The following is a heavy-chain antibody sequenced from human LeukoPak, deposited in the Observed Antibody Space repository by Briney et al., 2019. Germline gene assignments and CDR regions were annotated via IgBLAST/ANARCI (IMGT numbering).Heavy chain of an antibody. CDR1: GGSISSYY. D-gene: IGHD3-3*01. J-gene: IGHJ4*02. V-gene: IGHV4-59*01. CDR2: IYYSGST. Sequence: PSETLYLTCTVSGGSISSYYWSWIRQPPGKGLEWIGYIYYSGSTNYNPSLKSRVTISVDTSKNQFSLKLSSVTAADTAVYYCAGCYDFWSGYYSFDYWGQGTLVTVSS. CDR3: AGCYDFWSGYYSFDY.